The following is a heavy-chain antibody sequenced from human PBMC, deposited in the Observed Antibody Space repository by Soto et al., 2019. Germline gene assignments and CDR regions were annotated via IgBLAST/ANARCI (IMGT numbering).Heavy chain of an antibody. V-gene: IGHV5-51*01. CDR3: GRQAPPGIAAVGTSVFDI. Sequence: GESLKISCKGSGYSFTSYWIGWVRQMPGKGLEWMGIIYPGDSDTRYSPSFQGQVTISADKSISTAYLQWSSLKASDTAMYYCGRQAPPGIAAVGTSVFDIGGKGKMVTV. D-gene: IGHD6-25*01. J-gene: IGHJ3*02. CDR2: IYPGDSDT. CDR1: GYSFTSYW.